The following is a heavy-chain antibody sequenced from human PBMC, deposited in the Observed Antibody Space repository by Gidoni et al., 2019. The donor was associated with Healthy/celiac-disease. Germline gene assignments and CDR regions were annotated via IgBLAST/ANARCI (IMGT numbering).Heavy chain of an antibody. CDR1: GASARSGSYY. Sequence: QVQLQESGPGLVKPSETLSPTCAVPGASARSGSYYWSWIRQPPGKGLVWIGYIYYSGSTNYNPSLKSRVTISVDTSKNQFSLKLSSVTAADTAVYYCATVAISSKVGFDPWGQGTLVTVSS. CDR2: IYYSGST. V-gene: IGHV4-61*01. J-gene: IGHJ5*02. CDR3: ATVAISSKVGFDP. D-gene: IGHD2-15*01.